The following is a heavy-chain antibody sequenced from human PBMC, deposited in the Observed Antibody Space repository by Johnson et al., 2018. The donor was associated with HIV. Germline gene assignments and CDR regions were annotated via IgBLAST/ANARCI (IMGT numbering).Heavy chain of an antibody. J-gene: IGHJ3*02. Sequence: QVQLVESGGGLVQPGGSLRLSCAASGFTFSSYGMHWVRQAPGKGLEWVAFIRYDGSNKYYADSVKGRFTISRDNSKNTLYLQMNSLRAEDTAVYYCAREMAWEDAFDIWGQGTMVTVSS. V-gene: IGHV3-30*02. CDR2: IRYDGSNK. D-gene: IGHD5-24*01. CDR1: GFTFSSYG. CDR3: AREMAWEDAFDI.